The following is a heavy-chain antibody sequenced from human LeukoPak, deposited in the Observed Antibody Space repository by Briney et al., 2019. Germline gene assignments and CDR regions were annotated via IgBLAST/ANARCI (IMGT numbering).Heavy chain of an antibody. J-gene: IGHJ4*02. CDR2: LSYDGSKK. V-gene: IGHV3-30-3*01. Sequence: GGSLRLSCAASGFTFSSHAMHWVRQAPGKGLEWVAVLSYDGSKKYYADSVKGRFTISRDNAKNSLYLQMSSLRAEDTAVYYCARDKNSYYPSWVFPGGADYWGQGTLVTVSS. CDR3: ARDKNSYYPSWVFPGGADY. D-gene: IGHD3-10*01. CDR1: GFTFSSHA.